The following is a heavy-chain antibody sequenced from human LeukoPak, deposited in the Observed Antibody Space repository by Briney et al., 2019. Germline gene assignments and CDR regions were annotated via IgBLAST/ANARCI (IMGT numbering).Heavy chain of an antibody. Sequence: PGGSLRLSCAASGFTLDDYAMAWVGHAPGKGLEWVSPSSWEGRSTYYAHSGPGRHRLSKHKSQNSPYMQMNSLRTDDTAFYYSAKARVRYYCYMHVGGKGTTVPLS. J-gene: IGHJ6*03. CDR1: GFTLDDYA. V-gene: IGHV3-43D*03. CDR3: AKARVRYYCYMHV. D-gene: IGHD4/OR15-4a*01. CDR2: SSWEGRST.